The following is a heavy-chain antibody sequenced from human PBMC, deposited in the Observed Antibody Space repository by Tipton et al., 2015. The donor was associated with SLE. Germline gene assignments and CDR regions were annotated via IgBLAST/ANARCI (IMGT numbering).Heavy chain of an antibody. D-gene: IGHD1-26*01. Sequence: GLVKPSETLSLICSVSDYSISIDDYWSWIRQPAGKGLEWIGRIFRNGNTNYNPSLKSRVIMSVDTSKNQFSLKLGSVTAADTALYYCARENGWEILRGNAFDIWGQGTMVTVSS. V-gene: IGHV4-4*07. CDR3: ARENGWEILRGNAFDI. CDR2: IFRNGNT. CDR1: DYSISIDDY. J-gene: IGHJ3*02.